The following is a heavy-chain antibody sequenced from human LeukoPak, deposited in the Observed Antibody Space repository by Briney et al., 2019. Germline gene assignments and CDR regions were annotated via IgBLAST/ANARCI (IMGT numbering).Heavy chain of an antibody. J-gene: IGHJ4*02. CDR2: IWYDGSNK. Sequence: GGSLRLSCAASGFTFSSYGMHWVRQAPGKGLEWVAVIWYDGSNKYYADSVKGRFTISRDNSKNTLYLQMNSLRAEDTAVYYCAREETGAAGYYFDYWGQGTLVTVSS. V-gene: IGHV3-33*01. CDR3: AREETGAAGYYFDY. D-gene: IGHD6-13*01. CDR1: GFTFSSYG.